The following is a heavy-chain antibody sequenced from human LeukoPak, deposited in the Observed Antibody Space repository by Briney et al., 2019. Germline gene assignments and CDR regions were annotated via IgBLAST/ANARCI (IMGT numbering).Heavy chain of an antibody. Sequence: ASVKVSCKASGYTFTSYYMHWMRQAPGQGPEWMGIINPRGGSTDYAQKFQGRITMTSDPSTSTVYMELNSLRSDDTAVYFCARVGSAAATADYWGQGTLVTVSS. V-gene: IGHV1-46*01. CDR3: ARVGSAAATADY. CDR2: INPRGGST. J-gene: IGHJ4*02. D-gene: IGHD6-25*01. CDR1: GYTFTSYY.